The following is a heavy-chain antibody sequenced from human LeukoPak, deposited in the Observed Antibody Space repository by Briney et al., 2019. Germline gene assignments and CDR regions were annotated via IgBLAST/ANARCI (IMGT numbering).Heavy chain of an antibody. J-gene: IGHJ4*02. CDR3: ARVGQGGYSGYDYRGLDY. D-gene: IGHD5-12*01. CDR1: GYTFTSYA. CDR2: INAGNGNT. Sequence: ASVKVSCKASGYTFTSYAMHWVRQAPGQRLEWMGWINAGNGNTKYSQKFQGRVTITRDTSARTAYMELSSLRSEDTAVYYCARVGQGGYSGYDYRGLDYWGQGTLVTVSS. V-gene: IGHV1-3*01.